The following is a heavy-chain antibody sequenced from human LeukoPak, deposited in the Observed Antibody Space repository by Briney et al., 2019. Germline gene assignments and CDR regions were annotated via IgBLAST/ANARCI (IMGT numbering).Heavy chain of an antibody. CDR2: INPSGGST. J-gene: IGHJ4*02. Sequence: ASVTVSCKASGYTFTSYYMHWVRQAPGQGLEWMGVINPSGGSTSYAQKFQGRVTMTRDTSTSTVYMELSSLRSEDTAVYYCARVGTPWTLLYYFDYWGQGTLVTVSS. CDR1: GYTFTSYY. CDR3: ARVGTPWTLLYYFDY. D-gene: IGHD2-21*01. V-gene: IGHV1-46*01.